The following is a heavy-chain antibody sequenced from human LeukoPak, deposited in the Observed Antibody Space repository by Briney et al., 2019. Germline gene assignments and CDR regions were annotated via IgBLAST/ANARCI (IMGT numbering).Heavy chain of an antibody. CDR2: IIPIFGTA. CDR1: GGTFSSYA. CDR3: AREAYSGYDTVFDY. V-gene: IGHV1-69*06. J-gene: IGHJ4*02. D-gene: IGHD5-12*01. Sequence: ASVKVSCKASGGTFSSYAISWVRQAPGQGLEWMGGIIPIFGTANYAQKFQGRVMITADKSTSTAYMELSSLRSEDTAVYYCAREAYSGYDTVFDYWGQGTLVTVSS.